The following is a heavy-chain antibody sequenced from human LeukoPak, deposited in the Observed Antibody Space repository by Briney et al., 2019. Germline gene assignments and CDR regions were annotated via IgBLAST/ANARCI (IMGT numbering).Heavy chain of an antibody. Sequence: ASVTVSCKASGYTFTGYYMHWVRQAPGQGLEWMGWINPNSGGTNYAQKFQGRVTMTRDTSISTAYMELSRLRSDDTAVYYCARAPVHYYDSSGYYYYFDYWGQGTLVTVSS. D-gene: IGHD3-22*01. J-gene: IGHJ4*02. CDR3: ARAPVHYYDSSGYYYYFDY. V-gene: IGHV1-2*02. CDR1: GYTFTGYY. CDR2: INPNSGGT.